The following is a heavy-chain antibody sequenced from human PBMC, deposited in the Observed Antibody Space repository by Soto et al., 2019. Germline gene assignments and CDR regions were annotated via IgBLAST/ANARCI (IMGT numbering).Heavy chain of an antibody. CDR2: ISSSSSYI. CDR3: ARERDYYDSSAHDAFDI. V-gene: IGHV3-21*01. D-gene: IGHD3-22*01. J-gene: IGHJ3*02. Sequence: PGGSLRLSCAASGFTFSSYSMNWVRQAPGKGLEWVSSISSSSSYIYYADSVKGRFTISRDNAKNSLYLQMNSLRAEDTAVYYCARERDYYDSSAHDAFDIWGQGTMVTV. CDR1: GFTFSSYS.